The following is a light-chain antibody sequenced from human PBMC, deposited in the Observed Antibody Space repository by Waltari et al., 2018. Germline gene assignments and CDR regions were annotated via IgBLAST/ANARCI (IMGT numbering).Light chain of an antibody. CDR3: QVWDSGSDHYV. Sequence: SYELTQPPSVSVAPGQTARITCDGDKIGSKNVQWYQHKPGQAPVLVVYDDGDRPSGIPERFSGSNSGNTAALTISRVDAGDEAEYYCQVWDSGSDHYVFGTVTKVTVL. CDR1: KIGSKN. V-gene: IGLV3-21*02. J-gene: IGLJ1*01. CDR2: DDG.